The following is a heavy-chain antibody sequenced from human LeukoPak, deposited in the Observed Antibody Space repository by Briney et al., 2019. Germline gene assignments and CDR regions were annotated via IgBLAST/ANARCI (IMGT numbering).Heavy chain of an antibody. CDR1: GFTFSGYD. Sequence: GGSLRLSCAASGFTFSGYDMSWIRQAPGKGLEWVSYISSSSSYTNYADSVKGRFTISRDNAKNSLYLQMNSLRAEDTAVYYCARGGYSGYDWVDYWGQGTLATVSS. D-gene: IGHD5-12*01. CDR2: ISSSSSYT. V-gene: IGHV3-11*05. J-gene: IGHJ4*02. CDR3: ARGGYSGYDWVDY.